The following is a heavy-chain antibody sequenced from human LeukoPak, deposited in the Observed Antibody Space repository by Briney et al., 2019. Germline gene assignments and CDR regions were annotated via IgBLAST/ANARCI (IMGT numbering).Heavy chain of an antibody. CDR1: GGSFSGYY. V-gene: IGHV4-34*01. CDR2: INHSGST. J-gene: IGHJ4*02. D-gene: IGHD2/OR15-2a*01. CDR3: AASKGYFGKSY. Sequence: PSETLSLTCAVYGGSFSGYYWSWIRQPPGKGLEWIGEINHSGSTNYNPSLKSRVTISVDTSKNQFSLKLSSVTAADTAVYYCAASKGYFGKSYWGQGTLVTVSS.